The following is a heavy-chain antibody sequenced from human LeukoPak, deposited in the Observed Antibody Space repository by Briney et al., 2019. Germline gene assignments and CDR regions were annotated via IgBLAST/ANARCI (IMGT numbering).Heavy chain of an antibody. CDR1: PFTSSGHW. Sequence: GGSLRLSCAASPFTSSGHWMSWVRQAPGKGLAWVSTISGGSGSTYFADSVKGRFTISRDNSKNTLYLQMSSVRDEHRAVYYCTKHRFESGGYNSTDWGQGTLVTVSS. J-gene: IGHJ4*02. CDR3: TKHRFESGGYNSTD. V-gene: IGHV3-23*01. CDR2: ISGGSGST. D-gene: IGHD3-22*01.